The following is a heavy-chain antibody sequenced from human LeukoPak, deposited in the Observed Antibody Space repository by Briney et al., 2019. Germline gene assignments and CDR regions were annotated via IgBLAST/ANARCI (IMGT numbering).Heavy chain of an antibody. CDR1: GFTFSSYA. J-gene: IGHJ4*02. CDR2: ISYDGSNK. Sequence: GGSLRLSCAASGFTFSSYAMHWVRQAPGKGLEWVAVISYDGSNKYYADSVKGRFAISRDNSWNTLYLQMSSLRAGDTAVYYCVKDYSTTSYKGFDYWGQGSLVTVSS. D-gene: IGHD2-2*01. V-gene: IGHV3-30*09. CDR3: VKDYSTTSYKGFDY.